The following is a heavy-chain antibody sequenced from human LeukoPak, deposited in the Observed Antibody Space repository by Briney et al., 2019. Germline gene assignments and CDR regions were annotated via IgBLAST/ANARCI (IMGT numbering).Heavy chain of an antibody. J-gene: IGHJ4*02. V-gene: IGHV1-8*01. D-gene: IGHD4-17*01. CDR1: GYTFTSYD. CDR3: ARADYGDYLSYFDY. CDR2: MNPNSGNT. Sequence: ASVKVSCKASGYTFTSYDINWVRQATGQGREWMGWMNPNSGNTGYAQKFQGRVTMTRDTSISTAYMELSSLRSEDTAVYYCARADYGDYLSYFDYWGQGTLVTVSS.